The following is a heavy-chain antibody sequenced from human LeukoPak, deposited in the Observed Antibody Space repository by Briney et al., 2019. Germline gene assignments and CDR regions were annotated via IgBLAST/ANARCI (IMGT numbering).Heavy chain of an antibody. CDR1: GYSFSSYW. D-gene: IGHD3-9*01. CDR2: IYPGDSDT. J-gene: IGHJ4*02. Sequence: GESLKISCKGSGYSFSSYWIGWVRQKPGKGLEWMGIIYPGDSDTRYSPSFQGQVTISADKSISTAYLQWSSLKASDTAMYYCARSLYDILTGYSGYYFDYWGQGTLVTVSS. V-gene: IGHV5-51*01. CDR3: ARSLYDILTGYSGYYFDY.